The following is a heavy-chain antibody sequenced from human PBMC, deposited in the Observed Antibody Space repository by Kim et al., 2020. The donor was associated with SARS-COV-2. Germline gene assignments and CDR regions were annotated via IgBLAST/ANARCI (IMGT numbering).Heavy chain of an antibody. D-gene: IGHD6-19*01. V-gene: IGHV3-33*01. CDR3: ARDRGLVAGLFDY. J-gene: IGHJ4*02. Sequence: YADSVKGRFTITRDKSKNTLYLHMNSLSAEDTAVYYCARDRGLVAGLFDYWGQGTLVTVSS.